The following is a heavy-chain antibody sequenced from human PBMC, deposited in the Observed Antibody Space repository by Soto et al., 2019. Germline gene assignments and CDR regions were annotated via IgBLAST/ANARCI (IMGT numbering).Heavy chain of an antibody. CDR2: ISYDGSNK. Sequence: TGGSLRLSCAASGFTFSSYGMHWVRQAPGKGLEWVAVISYDGSNKYYADSVKGRFTISRDNSKNTLYLQMNSLRAEDTAVYYCAKLSGEPPDYWGQGTLVTVSS. CDR3: AKLSGEPPDY. D-gene: IGHD1-26*01. V-gene: IGHV3-30*18. J-gene: IGHJ4*02. CDR1: GFTFSSYG.